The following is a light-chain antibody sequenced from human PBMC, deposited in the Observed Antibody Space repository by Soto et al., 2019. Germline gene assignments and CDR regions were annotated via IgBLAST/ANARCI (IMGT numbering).Light chain of an antibody. Sequence: DIQMTQSPSSLSASVGDRVTITCRASQSISSYLNWYQQKPGKAPKVLIYAASGLQSGVPSRFSGSGSGTDFTLTISSLQPEDFATYYCQQSYSISSYTFGQGAKLEIK. CDR1: QSISSY. J-gene: IGKJ2*01. CDR2: AAS. V-gene: IGKV1-39*01. CDR3: QQSYSISSYT.